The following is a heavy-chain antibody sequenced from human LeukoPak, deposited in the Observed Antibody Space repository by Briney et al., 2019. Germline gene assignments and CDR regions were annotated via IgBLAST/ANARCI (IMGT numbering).Heavy chain of an antibody. CDR1: GYTFTGYY. CDR2: INPNSGGT. D-gene: IGHD6-19*01. CDR3: ARVTSVAGKSDDY. J-gene: IGHJ4*02. V-gene: IGHV1-2*02. Sequence: ASVKVSCKASGYTFTGYYMRWVRQAPGQGLEWMGWINPNSGGTNYAQKFQGRVTMTRDTSISTAYMELSRLRSDDTAVYYCARVTSVAGKSDDYWGQGTLVTVSS.